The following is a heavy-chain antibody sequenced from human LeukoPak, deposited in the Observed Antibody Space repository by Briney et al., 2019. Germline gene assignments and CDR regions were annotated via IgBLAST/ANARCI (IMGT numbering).Heavy chain of an antibody. D-gene: IGHD3-22*01. CDR3: TIDEGYDSKEYYFDY. Sequence: GGSLRLSCAASGFTFSNAWMSWVRQAPGKGLEWVGRIKSKTDGGTTDYAAPVKGRFTISRDDSKNTLYLQMNSLKTEDTAVYYCTIDEGYDSKEYYFDYWGQGTLVTVSS. CDR1: GFTFSNAW. J-gene: IGHJ4*02. V-gene: IGHV3-15*01. CDR2: IKSKTDGGTT.